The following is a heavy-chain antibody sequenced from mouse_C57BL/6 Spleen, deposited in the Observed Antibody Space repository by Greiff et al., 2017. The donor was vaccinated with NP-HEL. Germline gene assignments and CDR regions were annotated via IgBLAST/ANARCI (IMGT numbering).Heavy chain of an antibody. CDR2: IHPSDSDT. CDR3: ANYYDEDEGFAY. D-gene: IGHD2-4*01. CDR1: GYTFTSYW. J-gene: IGHJ3*01. V-gene: IGHV1-74*01. Sequence: QVQLQQPGAELVKPGASVKVSCKASGYTFTSYWMHWVKQRPGQGLEWIGRIHPSDSDTNYNQKFKGKATLTVDKSSSTAYMQLSSLTSEDSAVYYCANYYDEDEGFAYWGQGTLVTVSA.